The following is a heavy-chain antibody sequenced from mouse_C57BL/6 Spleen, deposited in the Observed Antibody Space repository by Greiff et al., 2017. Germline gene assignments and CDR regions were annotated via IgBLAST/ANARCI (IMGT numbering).Heavy chain of an antibody. J-gene: IGHJ1*03. V-gene: IGHV1-9*01. Sequence: VQRVESGAELMKPGASVKLSCKATGYTFTGYWIEWVKQRPGHGLEWIGEILPGSGSTNYNEKFKGKATFTADTSSNTAYMQLSSLTTEDSSIYDCARSPTTVVALYWYFDVWGTGTTVTVSS. CDR3: ARSPTTVVALYWYFDV. CDR1: GYTFTGYW. D-gene: IGHD1-1*01. CDR2: ILPGSGST.